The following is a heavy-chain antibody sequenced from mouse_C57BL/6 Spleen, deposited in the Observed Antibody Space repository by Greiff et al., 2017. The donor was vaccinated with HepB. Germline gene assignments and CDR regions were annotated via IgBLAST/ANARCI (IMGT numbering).Heavy chain of an antibody. V-gene: IGHV1-59*01. J-gene: IGHJ3*01. Sequence: VQLQQPGAELVRPGTSVKLSCKASGYTFTSYWMHWVKQRPGQGLEWIGVIDPSDSYTNYNQKFKGKSTLTVDTSSSTASMQLSSLTSEDSAVYYCANSESNDADWGQGTLVTVSA. CDR2: IDPSDSYT. CDR1: GYTFTSYW. D-gene: IGHD2-5*01. CDR3: ANSESNDAD.